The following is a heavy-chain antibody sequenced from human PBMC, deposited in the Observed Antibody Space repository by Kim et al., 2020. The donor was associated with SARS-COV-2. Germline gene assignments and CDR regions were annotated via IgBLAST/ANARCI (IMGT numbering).Heavy chain of an antibody. Sequence: SETLSLTCTVSGGSISSYYLSWIRQPPGKGLEWIGSIYYSGSTNYNPSLKSRVTISVHTSKNQLSLKLSSVTAADTAVYYCARDSLGYYDILTGYVHDAFYIWGQGTMVTVSS. CDR3: ARDSLGYYDILTGYVHDAFYI. CDR1: GGSISSYY. D-gene: IGHD3-9*01. V-gene: IGHV4-59*01. CDR2: IYYSGST. J-gene: IGHJ3*02.